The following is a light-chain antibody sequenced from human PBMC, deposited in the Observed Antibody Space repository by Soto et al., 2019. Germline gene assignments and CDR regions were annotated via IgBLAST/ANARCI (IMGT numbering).Light chain of an antibody. CDR1: QSVSSSY. CDR2: GAS. CDR3: QQYGSSPPMYT. V-gene: IGKV3-20*01. Sequence: EIVLTQSPGTLSLSPGERATLSCRASQSVSSSYLAWYQQKPGQAPRLLIYGASIRATGITGWFSGSGSETDFTLTNSRLEPEDFAVYYCQQYGSSPPMYTFGQGTNLEIK. J-gene: IGKJ2*01.